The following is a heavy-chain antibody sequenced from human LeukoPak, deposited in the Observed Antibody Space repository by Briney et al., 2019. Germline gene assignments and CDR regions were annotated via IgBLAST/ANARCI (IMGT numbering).Heavy chain of an antibody. V-gene: IGHV3-66*01. CDR2: IYSGGSS. D-gene: IGHD5-12*01. CDR3: VRETGWLFDF. J-gene: IGHJ4*02. CDR1: GFIVSSNY. Sequence: GGSLRLSCTASGFIVSSNYMNWVRQAPGKGLEWVSVIYSGGSSKYADSVKGRFTISRDISKNTLYLQMNSLRAEDTAVYYCVRETGWLFDFWGQGTLVIVSS.